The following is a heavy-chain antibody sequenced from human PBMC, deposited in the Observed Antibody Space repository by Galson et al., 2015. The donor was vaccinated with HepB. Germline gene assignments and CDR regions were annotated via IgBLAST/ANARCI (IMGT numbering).Heavy chain of an antibody. CDR2: INPNSGGT. V-gene: IGHV1-2*02. Sequence: SVKVSCKASGYTLTTYAISWVRQAPGQGLEWMGWINPNSGGTNYAQKFQGRVTMTRDTSISTAYMELSRLRSDDTAVYYCARERGIAARRTWGANWFDPWGQGTLVTVSS. CDR1: GYTLTTYA. D-gene: IGHD6-6*01. CDR3: ARERGIAARRTWGANWFDP. J-gene: IGHJ5*02.